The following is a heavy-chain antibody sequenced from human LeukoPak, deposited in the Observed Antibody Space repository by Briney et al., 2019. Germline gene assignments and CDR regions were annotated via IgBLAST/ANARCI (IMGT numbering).Heavy chain of an antibody. Sequence: SVKVSCKASGGTFSSYAISWVRQAPGQGLEWMGGIIPIFGTANYAQKFQGRVTITTDESTSIAYMELSSLRSEDTAVYYCARGRYFDWPNGYYHYYMDVWGKGTTVTVSS. CDR3: ARGRYFDWPNGYYHYYMDV. J-gene: IGHJ6*03. CDR2: IIPIFGTA. V-gene: IGHV1-69*05. CDR1: GGTFSSYA. D-gene: IGHD3-9*01.